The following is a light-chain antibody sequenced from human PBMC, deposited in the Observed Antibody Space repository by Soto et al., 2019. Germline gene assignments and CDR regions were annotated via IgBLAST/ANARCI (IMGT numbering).Light chain of an antibody. CDR2: KAS. Sequence: DIQMTQSPSTLSASIGDRATITCRASQSLNSWLAWYQQKPGKAPKLLIYKASNLESGVPSRFSGSGSGTEFTLTISSLQPDDYATYYCQQYIDYFTFGGGTKVDIK. CDR1: QSLNSW. V-gene: IGKV1-5*03. CDR3: QQYIDYFT. J-gene: IGKJ4*01.